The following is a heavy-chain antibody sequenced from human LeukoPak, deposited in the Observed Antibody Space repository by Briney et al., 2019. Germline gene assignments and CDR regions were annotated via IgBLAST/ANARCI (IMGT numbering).Heavy chain of an antibody. CDR3: ARHLNTAMDSYFDY. V-gene: IGHV1-69*04. Sequence: ASVKVSCKASGGTFSSYAISWVRQAPGQGLEWMGRIIPILGIANYAQKFQGRVTITADKSTSTAYMELSSLRSEDTAVYYCARHLNTAMDSYFDYWGQGTLVAVSS. CDR2: IIPILGIA. CDR1: GGTFSSYA. J-gene: IGHJ4*02. D-gene: IGHD5-18*01.